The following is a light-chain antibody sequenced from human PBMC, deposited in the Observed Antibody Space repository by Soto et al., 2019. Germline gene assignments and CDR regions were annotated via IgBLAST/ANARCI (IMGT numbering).Light chain of an antibody. CDR3: TSYTSSSTPYV. Sequence: QSALTQPASVSGSPGQSIPISCAGTSSDVGAYTYVSWYQQHPGKAPKLMIYDVSNRPSGVSNRFSGSKSGNTASLTISGLQAEDEADYYCTSYTSSSTPYVFGGGTKLTVL. CDR1: SSDVGAYTY. J-gene: IGLJ1*01. CDR2: DVS. V-gene: IGLV2-14*01.